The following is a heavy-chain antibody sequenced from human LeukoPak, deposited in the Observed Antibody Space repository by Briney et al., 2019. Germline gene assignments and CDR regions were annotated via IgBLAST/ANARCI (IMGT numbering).Heavy chain of an antibody. J-gene: IGHJ6*03. CDR2: ISYDGSNK. CDR1: GFTFSSYA. CDR3: ARELFLEVRDYYMDV. V-gene: IGHV3-30-3*01. Sequence: GGSLRLSCAASGFTFSSYAMHWVRQAPGKGLEWVAVISYDGSNKYYADSVKGRFTISRDNSKNTLYLQMNSLRAEDTAVYYCARELFLEVRDYYMDVWGKGTTVTVSS. D-gene: IGHD3-3*01.